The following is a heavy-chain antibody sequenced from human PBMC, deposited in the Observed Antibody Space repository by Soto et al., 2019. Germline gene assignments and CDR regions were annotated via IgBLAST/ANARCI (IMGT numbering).Heavy chain of an antibody. CDR2: IKHDGSEK. CDR3: AINSY. CDR1: GLTFSAYW. V-gene: IGHV3-7*01. J-gene: IGHJ4*02. Sequence: EVQLVESGGGLVQPGGSLKLSCAASGLTFSAYWMSWVRQAPGKGLEWVANIKHDGSEKYYVDSVKGRFTVSRDNAKNSLYLQMSSLRVADTARYYCAINSYWGQGTLVTVSS.